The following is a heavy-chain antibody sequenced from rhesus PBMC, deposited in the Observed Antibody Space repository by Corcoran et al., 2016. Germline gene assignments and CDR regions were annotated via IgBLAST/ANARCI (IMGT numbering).Heavy chain of an antibody. CDR3: ASWAGEYFDY. CDR1: GSSVSVGNS. V-gene: IGHV4-99*01. J-gene: IGHJ4*01. CDR2: LSGSSDST. Sequence: QVQLQESGPGLVKPSETRSLTCAVSGSSVSVGNSGGWIRRPPGMGRVDMGYLSGSSDSTSFNPSLKSRVTMSKDTSKHQFSLRLGSGTAADSAVYYCASWAGEYFDYWGQGVLVTVSS. D-gene: IGHD6-31*01.